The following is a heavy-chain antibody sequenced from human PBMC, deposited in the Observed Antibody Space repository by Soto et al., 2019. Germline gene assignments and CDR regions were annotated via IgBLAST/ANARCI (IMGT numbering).Heavy chain of an antibody. CDR1: GGSISSGGYS. CDR2: IYHSGST. Sequence: VPGGSISSGGYSWSWIRQPPGKGLEWIGYIYHSGSTYYNPSLKSRVTISVDRSKNQFSLKLSSVTAADTAVYYCASLSSSWTLDYWGQGTLVTVSS. CDR3: ASLSSSWTLDY. D-gene: IGHD6-13*01. V-gene: IGHV4-30-2*01. J-gene: IGHJ4*02.